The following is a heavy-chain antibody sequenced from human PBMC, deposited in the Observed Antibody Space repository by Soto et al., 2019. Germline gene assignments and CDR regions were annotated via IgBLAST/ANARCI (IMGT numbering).Heavy chain of an antibody. CDR3: ARGGRQWLRTSDANY. J-gene: IGHJ4*02. D-gene: IGHD6-19*01. CDR2: VSHDGRNT. Sequence: ESGGGVVHPGRSLRLSCAASGFTFSDYAMHWVRQAPGKGLEWVAVVSHDGRNTHYPDSVKGRFTISRDSSKNTASLEMTSLRAEDTAVYYCARGGRQWLRTSDANYWGQGALAPGSS. V-gene: IGHV3-30*03. CDR1: GFTFSDYA.